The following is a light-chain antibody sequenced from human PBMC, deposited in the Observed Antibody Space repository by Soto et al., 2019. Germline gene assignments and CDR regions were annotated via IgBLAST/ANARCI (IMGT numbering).Light chain of an antibody. CDR3: SSYTDSSNYV. CDR2: EVS. V-gene: IGLV2-14*01. CDR1: SSDIGVYNY. J-gene: IGLJ1*01. Sequence: QSALTQPASVSGSPGQSITISCTGTSSDIGVYNYVSWYQQHPGKAPNLVICEVSNRPSGVSSRFSGSRSGNTASLTISGLQAEDEADYYCSSYTDSSNYVFGTGTKLTVL.